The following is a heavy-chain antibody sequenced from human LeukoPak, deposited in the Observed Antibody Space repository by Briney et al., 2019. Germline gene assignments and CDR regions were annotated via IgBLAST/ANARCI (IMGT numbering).Heavy chain of an antibody. CDR2: IYYSGST. CDR3: ARDRQRSGWYGGGTFDI. Sequence: SETLSLTCTVSGGSISSSSYYWDWIRQPPGKGLEWIGSIYYSGSTYYNPSLKSRVTISVDTSKNQFSLKLSSVTAADTAVYYCARDRQRSGWYGGGTFDIWGHGTMVTVSS. CDR1: GGSISSSSYY. D-gene: IGHD6-19*01. V-gene: IGHV4-39*07. J-gene: IGHJ3*02.